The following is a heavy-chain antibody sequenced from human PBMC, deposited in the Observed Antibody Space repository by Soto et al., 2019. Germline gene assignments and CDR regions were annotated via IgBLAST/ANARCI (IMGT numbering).Heavy chain of an antibody. CDR1: GGSISGYY. V-gene: IGHV4-59*01. CDR3: ATSAKYSGSPYPFDY. Sequence: KPSETLSLTCTVSGGSISGYYWSWIRQPPGKGLEWIGYIYYSGSTNYNPSLKSRVTISVDTSKNQFSLKLSSVTAADTAVYYCATSAKYSGSPYPFDYWGQGTLVTVSS. D-gene: IGHD1-26*01. J-gene: IGHJ4*02. CDR2: IYYSGST.